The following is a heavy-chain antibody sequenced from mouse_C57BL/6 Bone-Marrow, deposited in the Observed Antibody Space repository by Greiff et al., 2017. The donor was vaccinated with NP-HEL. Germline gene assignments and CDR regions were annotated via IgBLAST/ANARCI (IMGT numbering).Heavy chain of an antibody. J-gene: IGHJ2*01. D-gene: IGHD4-1*01. CDR3: ARVWDKSYFDY. CDR1: GFTFSSYA. V-gene: IGHV5-4*01. CDR2: ISDGGSYT. Sequence: EVQGVESGGGLVKPGGSLKLSCAASGFTFSSYAMSWVRQTPEKRLEWVATISDGGSYTYYPDNVKGRFTISRDNAKNNLYLQMSHLKSEDTAMYYCARVWDKSYFDYWGQGTTLTVSS.